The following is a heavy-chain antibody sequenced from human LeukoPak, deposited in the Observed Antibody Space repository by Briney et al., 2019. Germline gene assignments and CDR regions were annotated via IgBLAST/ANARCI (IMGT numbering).Heavy chain of an antibody. Sequence: GQSLNISCKGSGYSFTSYWIGWVRQIPGKGLEWMGIIYPGDSDTRYSPSFQGQVTISADKSISTAYLQWSSLKASDTAMYYCARGVYYYYYGMDVWGQGTTVTVSS. CDR3: ARGVYYYYYGMDV. CDR1: GYSFTSYW. CDR2: IYPGDSDT. V-gene: IGHV5-51*01. J-gene: IGHJ6*02.